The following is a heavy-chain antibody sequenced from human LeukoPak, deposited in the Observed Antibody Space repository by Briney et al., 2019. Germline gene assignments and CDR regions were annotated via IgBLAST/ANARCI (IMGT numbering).Heavy chain of an antibody. V-gene: IGHV3-30*01. D-gene: IGHD4-17*01. CDR2: ISYDGSNK. CDR3: ARHSMSALRGKYYFDY. Sequence: TGGSLRLSCAASGFTFSSYAMHWVRQAPGKGLEWVAVISYDGSNKYYADSVKGRFTISRDNSKNTLYLQMNSLRAEDTAVYYCARHSMSALRGKYYFDYWGQGTLVTVSS. J-gene: IGHJ4*02. CDR1: GFTFSSYA.